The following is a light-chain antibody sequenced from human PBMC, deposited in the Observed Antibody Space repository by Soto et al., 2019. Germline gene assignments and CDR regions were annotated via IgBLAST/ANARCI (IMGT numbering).Light chain of an antibody. V-gene: IGKV1-6*01. J-gene: IGKJ1*01. CDR2: AAF. CDR1: QDIRND. Sequence: AIQVTQSPSSLSASVGDRVTITCRASQDIRNDLAWYQQKPGQAPNLLIFAAFNLQSGVPSRFSGSGSGAHFTLTISSLQPEDFATYFCQQTYISPWTFGQGTKVDIK. CDR3: QQTYISPWT.